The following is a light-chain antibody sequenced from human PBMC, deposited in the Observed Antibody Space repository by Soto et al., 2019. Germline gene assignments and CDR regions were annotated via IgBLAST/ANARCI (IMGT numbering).Light chain of an antibody. CDR1: QSVDIN. CDR3: QQYGSSLIT. Sequence: EIVLTQSPATLSVSPGERVTLSCRASQSVDINLAWYQQKPGQAPRLLIYSSSIRATGIPDRFSGSGSGTDFTLTISSLEPEDVAVYYCQQYGSSLITLGQGTRLEIK. V-gene: IGKV3-20*01. J-gene: IGKJ5*01. CDR2: SSS.